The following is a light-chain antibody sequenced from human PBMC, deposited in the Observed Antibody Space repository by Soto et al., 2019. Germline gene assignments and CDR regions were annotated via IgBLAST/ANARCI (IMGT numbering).Light chain of an antibody. CDR3: AAWDDSLGGSWV. CDR2: G. CDR1: SSNIGAGYP. V-gene: IGLV1-40*01. Sequence: QSVLTQPPSVSGAPGQRVTISCTGSSSNIGAGYPVHWYQQLPGTAPKLLVAGNRPSGVPDRISVSKSGTSASLAISGLRSEDEADYYCAAWDDSLGGSWVFGGGTQLTVL. J-gene: IGLJ3*02.